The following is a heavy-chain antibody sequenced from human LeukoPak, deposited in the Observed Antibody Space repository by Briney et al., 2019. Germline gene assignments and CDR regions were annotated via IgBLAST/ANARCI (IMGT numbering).Heavy chain of an antibody. V-gene: IGHV4-31*03. Sequence: SETLSLTCTDSGGSISSGDFFWNWIRQHPGKGLEWIGYISGSGSTYCNPSLKSRVTISVDTSKNQFSLKLTSVTAADTAVYYCARDRLGMYAFDIWGQGTMVTVSS. CDR2: ISGSGST. CDR1: GGSISSGDFF. J-gene: IGHJ3*02. D-gene: IGHD7-27*01. CDR3: ARDRLGMYAFDI.